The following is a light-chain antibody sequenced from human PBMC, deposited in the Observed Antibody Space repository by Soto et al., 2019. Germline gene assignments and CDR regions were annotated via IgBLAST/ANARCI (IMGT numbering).Light chain of an antibody. CDR1: QSVSSN. Sequence: EVVLTEPAGTLSLSPGERVTLSCRASQSVSSNYLAWYQKKPGRAPRLXXYDASNRATGIPARFSGSGSGTDLTLTISSLEPEDFAVYYCQQRSNWPPITFGQGTRLEIK. CDR3: QQRSNWPPIT. CDR2: DAS. V-gene: IGKV3-11*01. J-gene: IGKJ5*01.